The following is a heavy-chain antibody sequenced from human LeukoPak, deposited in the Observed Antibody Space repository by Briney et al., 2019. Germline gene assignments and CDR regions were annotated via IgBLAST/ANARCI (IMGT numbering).Heavy chain of an antibody. J-gene: IGHJ4*02. CDR1: GPSISSGSYY. Sequence: SQTLSLTRTVSGPSISSGSYYWRWLRQPAGKGLEWFGRIYTSGNTNYNPSLKSPVTISVNTSKNQFSLKLSSVTAADTGVYYCGSVDTAMAYFDYWGQGTLVTVSS. D-gene: IGHD5-18*01. V-gene: IGHV4-61*02. CDR2: IYTSGNT. CDR3: GSVDTAMAYFDY.